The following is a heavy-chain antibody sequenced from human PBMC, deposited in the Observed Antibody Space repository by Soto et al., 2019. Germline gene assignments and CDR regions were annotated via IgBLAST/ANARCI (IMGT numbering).Heavy chain of an antibody. CDR1: GGSVSSGSYY. Sequence: SETLSLTCTVSGGSVSSGSYYWSWIRQPPGKGLEWIGYIYYSGSTNYNPSLKSRATISVDTSKNQFSLKLSSVTAADTAVYYCAREDTAMARDSGMDVWGQGTTVTVSS. V-gene: IGHV4-61*01. CDR2: IYYSGST. CDR3: AREDTAMARDSGMDV. D-gene: IGHD5-18*01. J-gene: IGHJ6*02.